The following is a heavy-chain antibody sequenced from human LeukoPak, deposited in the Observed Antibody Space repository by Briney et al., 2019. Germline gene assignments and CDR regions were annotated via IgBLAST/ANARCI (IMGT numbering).Heavy chain of an antibody. CDR2: LSGASGRA. CDR1: GFTFNSAS. V-gene: IGHV3-23*01. Sequence: GGSLRLSCPASGFTFNSASMGWVRLAPGKGLQWVSVLSGASGRAYYADSVKGRFTISRDNSKNTVFLQMNSLRVEDTAVYYCAKEIASSGGDCYSLLDYWGQGSLVTVSS. J-gene: IGHJ4*02. D-gene: IGHD2-21*02. CDR3: AKEIASSGGDCYSLLDY.